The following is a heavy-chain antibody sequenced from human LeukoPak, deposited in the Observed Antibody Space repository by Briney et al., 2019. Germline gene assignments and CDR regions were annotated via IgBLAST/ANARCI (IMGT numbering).Heavy chain of an antibody. J-gene: IGHJ5*02. CDR3: ARDRHYYYGSGSYCGEFDP. V-gene: IGHV4-39*07. CDR2: IYYSGNT. Sequence: SETLSLICTVSGGSISSSIFYWGWIRQSRGKGLEWIGSIYYSGNTYYNPSLKSRVTISVDTSENQFSLKLSSVTAADTAVYYCARDRHYYYGSGSYCGEFDPWGQGTLVTVSS. CDR1: GGSISSSIFY. D-gene: IGHD3-10*01.